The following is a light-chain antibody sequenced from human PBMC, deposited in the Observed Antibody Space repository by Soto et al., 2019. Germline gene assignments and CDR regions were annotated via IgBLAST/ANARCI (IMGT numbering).Light chain of an antibody. CDR2: GAS. CDR1: QSVSSN. CDR3: QQYNNWPPWT. V-gene: IGKV3-15*01. Sequence: EIVMTQSPATLSVSPGERATLSCRASQSVSSNLAWYQQKPDQAPRLLIYGASNRATGTPDRFSGSGSGTEFTLTISRLQSEDFAVYYCQQYNNWPPWTFGQGTKVDIK. J-gene: IGKJ1*01.